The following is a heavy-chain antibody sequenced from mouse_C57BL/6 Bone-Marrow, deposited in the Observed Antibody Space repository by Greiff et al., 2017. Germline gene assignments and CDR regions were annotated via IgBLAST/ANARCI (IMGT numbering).Heavy chain of an antibody. CDR2: IYPSDSEN. J-gene: IGHJ4*01. Sequence: QVQLKQPGAELVRPGSSVKLSCKASGYTFTSYWMDWVKQRPGQGLEWIGNIYPSDSENHYNQKFKDKATLTVDKSSSTAYMQLSSLTSEDSAVYYCARSGGNYGDYYAMDYWGQGTSVTVSS. CDR1: GYTFTSYW. CDR3: ARSGGNYGDYYAMDY. V-gene: IGHV1-61*01. D-gene: IGHD2-1*01.